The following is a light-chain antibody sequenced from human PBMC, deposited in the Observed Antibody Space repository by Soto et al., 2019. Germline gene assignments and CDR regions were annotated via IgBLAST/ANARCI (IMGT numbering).Light chain of an antibody. CDR2: GAS. CDR3: QQSYSTIT. CDR1: QDISNY. Sequence: DIQMTQSPSSVSGSGLDIGTSSCQASQDISNYLNWYQQKPGKAPNLLIYGASGLHSGVPSRFSGSGSGTDFTLTISSLQTEDSATYYCQQSYSTITFGQGTRLEI. J-gene: IGKJ5*01. V-gene: IGKV1-39*01.